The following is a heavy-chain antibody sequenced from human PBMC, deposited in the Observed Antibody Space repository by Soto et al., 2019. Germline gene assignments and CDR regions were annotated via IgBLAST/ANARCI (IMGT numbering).Heavy chain of an antibody. J-gene: IGHJ3*02. CDR1: GGSISSYY. CDR2: IYYSGST. D-gene: IGHD1-26*01. V-gene: IGHV4-59*01. Sequence: SETLSLTCTVSGGSISSYYWSWIRQPPGKGLEWIGYIYYSGSTNYNPSLKSRVTISVDTSKNQFSLKLSSVTAAATAVYPCARSARYYAFDIWGQRTMVTVSS. CDR3: ARSARYYAFDI.